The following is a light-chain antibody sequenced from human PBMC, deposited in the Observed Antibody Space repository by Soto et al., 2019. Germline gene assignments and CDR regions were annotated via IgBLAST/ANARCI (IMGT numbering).Light chain of an antibody. CDR2: GAS. CDR3: QQYGSSPRT. J-gene: IGKJ5*01. CDR1: QSVSSSF. Sequence: IRLTQSPGTLSLYPGERATLSCRASQSVSSSFLAWYQQKVGQAPRLLIYGASSRATGIPDRFSGSGSGTDFTLTISRLEPEDFAVYYCQQYGSSPRTFCQGTRLEIK. V-gene: IGKV3-20*01.